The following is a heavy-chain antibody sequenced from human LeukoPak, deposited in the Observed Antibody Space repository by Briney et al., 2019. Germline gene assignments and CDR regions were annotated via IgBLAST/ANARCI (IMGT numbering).Heavy chain of an antibody. V-gene: IGHV5-51*01. CDR1: GYSFTSYW. Sequence: GASLKISCKGSGYSFTSYWIGWVRQMPGKGLEWMGIIYPGDSDTRYSPSFQGQVTISADKSISTAYLQWSSLKASDTAMYYCARAITMVRGASGAFDIWGQGTMVTVSS. D-gene: IGHD3-10*01. J-gene: IGHJ3*02. CDR3: ARAITMVRGASGAFDI. CDR2: IYPGDSDT.